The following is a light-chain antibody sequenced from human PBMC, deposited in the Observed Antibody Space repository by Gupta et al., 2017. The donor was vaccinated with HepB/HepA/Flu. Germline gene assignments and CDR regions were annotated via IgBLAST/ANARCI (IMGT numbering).Light chain of an antibody. V-gene: IGLV1-44*01. CDR3: CAWDDRHNGFYV. Sequence: QSVLTPPPSVSGTPGQRVTIPCSGSISNIGTSNVNWYTQVPRKAPKLIISIIDQRPSGAPERVSGSKSGTSAAIAISGLQADEEADYYCCAWDDRHNGFYVFGTGTKFTVL. CDR1: ISNIGTSN. CDR2: IID. J-gene: IGLJ1*01.